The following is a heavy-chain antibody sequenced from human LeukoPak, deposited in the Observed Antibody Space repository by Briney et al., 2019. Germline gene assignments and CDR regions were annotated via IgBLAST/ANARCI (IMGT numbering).Heavy chain of an antibody. J-gene: IGHJ6*03. D-gene: IGHD3-3*01. Sequence: GESLKISCKGSGYSFTSYWIGWVRQMPGKGLEWMGIIYPGDSDTRYSPSFQGQVTISADKSISTAYLQWSSLKASDTAMYYFSRLPKFWSGYYTAVHYYYYMDAWGKGTTVTVSS. CDR3: SRLPKFWSGYYTAVHYYYYMDA. V-gene: IGHV5-51*01. CDR1: GYSFTSYW. CDR2: IYPGDSDT.